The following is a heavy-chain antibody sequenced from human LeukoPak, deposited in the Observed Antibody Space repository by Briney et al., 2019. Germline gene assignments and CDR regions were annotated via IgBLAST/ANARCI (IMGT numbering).Heavy chain of an antibody. Sequence: PSETLSLTCTVSGGFISSYYWSWIRQPPGKGLEWIGYIYYSGSTNYNPSLKGRVTISVDTSKNQFSLKLSSVTAADTAVYYCARAEPQGGSYYYGMDVWGKGTTVTVSS. D-gene: IGHD2-15*01. CDR2: IYYSGST. CDR3: ARAEPQGGSYYYGMDV. CDR1: GGFISSYY. V-gene: IGHV4-59*01. J-gene: IGHJ6*04.